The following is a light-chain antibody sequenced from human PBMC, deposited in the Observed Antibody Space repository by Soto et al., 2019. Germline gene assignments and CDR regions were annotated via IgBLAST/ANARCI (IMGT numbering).Light chain of an antibody. CDR2: KAS. V-gene: IGKV1-5*03. Sequence: DIPMTQSPSTLSASVGDRVTITCRASQSISSWLAWYQQKPGKAPKLLIYKASSLESGVPSRFSGSGSGTEFTLTISSLQPDDFATYYCQQNKSYPYTFGQGTKLEIK. CDR1: QSISSW. CDR3: QQNKSYPYT. J-gene: IGKJ2*01.